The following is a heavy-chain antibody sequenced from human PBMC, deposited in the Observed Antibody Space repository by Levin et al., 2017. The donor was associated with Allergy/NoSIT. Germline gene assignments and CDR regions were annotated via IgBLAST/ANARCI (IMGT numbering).Heavy chain of an antibody. J-gene: IGHJ3*02. CDR2: IYPSDSDT. CDR3: AKSRRLALRFDAFDI. V-gene: IGHV5-51*01. Sequence: KSGESLKISCKGSGYTFTSYWIGWVRQMPGKGLEWMGIIYPSDSDTRYSPSFQGQVTISADKSISTAYLQWSSLKASDTAMYYCAKSRRLALRFDAFDIWGQGTMVTVSS. D-gene: IGHD5-24*01. CDR1: GYTFTSYW.